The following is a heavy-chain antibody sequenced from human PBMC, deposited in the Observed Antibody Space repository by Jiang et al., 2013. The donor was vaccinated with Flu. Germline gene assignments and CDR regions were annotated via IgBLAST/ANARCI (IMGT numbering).Heavy chain of an antibody. CDR3: ARDPQYTNRRYYFDY. D-gene: IGHD6-13*01. V-gene: IGHV4-4*02. J-gene: IGHJ4*02. Sequence: GSGLVKPSETLSLTCTVSGGSVSSTDWWSWVRQPPGKGLEWIAEIHHSGTTNYNPSLKSRVTISVDKSKKQFSLTLTSVTAADTALYYCARDPQYTNRRYYFDYWGQGILVTVSS. CDR1: GGSVSSTDW. CDR2: IHHSGTT.